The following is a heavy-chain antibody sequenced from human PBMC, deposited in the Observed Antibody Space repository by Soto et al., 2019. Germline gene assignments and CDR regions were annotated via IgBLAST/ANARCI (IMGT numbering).Heavy chain of an antibody. V-gene: IGHV4-39*01. J-gene: IGHJ6*02. CDR2: IYYSGST. D-gene: IGHD3-3*01. CDR3: ARIGYYDFWSGYLRPPYYYGMDV. CDR1: GGSISSSSYY. Sequence: SETLSLTCTVSGGSISSSSYYWGWIRQPPGKGLEWIGSIYYSGSTYYNPSLKSRVTISVDTSKNQFSLKLSSVTAADTAVYYCARIGYYDFWSGYLRPPYYYGMDVWGQGTTVTVSS.